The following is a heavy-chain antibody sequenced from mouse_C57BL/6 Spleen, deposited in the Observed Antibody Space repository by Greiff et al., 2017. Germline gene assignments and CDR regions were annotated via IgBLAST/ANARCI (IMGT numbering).Heavy chain of an antibody. D-gene: IGHD2-3*01. J-gene: IGHJ4*01. CDR2: IRSKSNNYAT. V-gene: IGHV10-1*01. CDR3: VRHEDGYYSGLPYYAMDY. CDR1: GFSFNTYA. Sequence: EVQLVESGGGLVQPKGSLKLSCAASGFSFNTYAMNWVRQAPGKGLEWVARIRSKSNNYATYYADSVKDRLTISRDDSESMLYLQMNNLKTEDTAMYYCVRHEDGYYSGLPYYAMDYWGQGTSVTVSS.